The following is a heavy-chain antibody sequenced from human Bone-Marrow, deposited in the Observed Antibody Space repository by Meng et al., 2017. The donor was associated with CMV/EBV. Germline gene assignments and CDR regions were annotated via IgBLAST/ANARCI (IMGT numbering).Heavy chain of an antibody. Sequence: ASVKVSCKASNYNFINYVISWVRQAPGQGLEWMGWISAYNGNTNYAQKLQGRVTMTTDTSTSTAYMELRSLRSDDTAVYYCARDVLYVTNAHGFDIWGQGTRVTVSS. J-gene: IGHJ3*02. V-gene: IGHV1-18*01. CDR1: NYNFINYV. CDR3: ARDVLYVTNAHGFDI. CDR2: ISAYNGNT. D-gene: IGHD2-8*01.